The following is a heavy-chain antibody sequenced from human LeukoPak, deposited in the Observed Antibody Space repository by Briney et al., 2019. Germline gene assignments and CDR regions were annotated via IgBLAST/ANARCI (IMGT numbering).Heavy chain of an antibody. CDR3: NGEYFQH. CDR2: ISGSGGST. J-gene: IGHJ1*01. Sequence: AGESLKISCKGSGYSFTSYWISWVRQMPGKGLEWVSAISGSGGSTYYADSVKGRFTISRDNSKNTLYLQMNSLRAEDTAVYYCNGEYFQHWGQGTLVTVSS. CDR1: GYSFTSYW. V-gene: IGHV3-23*01.